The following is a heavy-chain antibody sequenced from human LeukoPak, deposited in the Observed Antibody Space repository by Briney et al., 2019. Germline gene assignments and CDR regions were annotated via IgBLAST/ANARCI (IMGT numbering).Heavy chain of an antibody. CDR3: ASMNGRETANLIDY. J-gene: IGHJ4*02. CDR1: GFTFSSYA. CDR2: INSNSSYI. Sequence: PGGSLSLSCAASGFTFSSYAWHRQRPAPGLGLEWVSYINSNSSYIYYADSLKGRFTISRDNAKNSLYLQMNSLRAEDTAVYYCASMNGRETANLIDYWGQGTLVTVSS. V-gene: IGHV3-21*01. D-gene: IGHD2-8*01.